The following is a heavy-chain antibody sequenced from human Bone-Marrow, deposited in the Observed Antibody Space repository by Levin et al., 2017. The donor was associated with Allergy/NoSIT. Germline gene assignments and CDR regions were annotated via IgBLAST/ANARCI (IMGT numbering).Heavy chain of an antibody. CDR2: INRGGTST. D-gene: IGHD3-10*01. CDR3: ARDPFAYNFGSGSYLDY. V-gene: IGHV3-74*01. Sequence: PGGSLRLSCAASGFAFSNYWMHWVRQAPGKGLVWVSRINRGGTSTTYADSVKGRPPIPTDHPTHPLYLQMNILRAEDTAVYYCARDPFAYNFGSGSYLDYWGQGTLVSVSS. J-gene: IGHJ4*02. CDR1: GFAFSNYW.